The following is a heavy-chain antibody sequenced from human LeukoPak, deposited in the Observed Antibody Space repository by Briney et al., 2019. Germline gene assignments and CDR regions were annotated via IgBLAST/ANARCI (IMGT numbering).Heavy chain of an antibody. CDR1: GFTFSSYV. D-gene: IGHD4-17*01. CDR2: ISGSGGST. V-gene: IGHV3-23*01. J-gene: IGHJ3*01. Sequence: GGSLRLSCAATGFTFSSYVLTWVRQAPGKGLEWVSAISGSGGSTFYADAVKGRFTISRDNSKNTLYLRMNSLRADDTAVYYCAKDPNGDYLGAFDAWGQGTMVTVSS. CDR3: AKDPNGDYLGAFDA.